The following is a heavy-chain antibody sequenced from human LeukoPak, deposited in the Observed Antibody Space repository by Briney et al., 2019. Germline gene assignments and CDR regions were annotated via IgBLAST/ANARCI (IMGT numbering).Heavy chain of an antibody. J-gene: IGHJ3*02. D-gene: IGHD3-22*01. CDR1: GGTFSSYA. Sequence: ASVKVSCKASGGTFSSYAISWVRQAPGQGLEWMGRIIPILGIANYAQKFQGRVTITADKSTSTAYMEPSSLRSEDTAVYYCARGGYYLGAFDIWGQGTMVTVSS. V-gene: IGHV1-69*04. CDR3: ARGGYYLGAFDI. CDR2: IIPILGIA.